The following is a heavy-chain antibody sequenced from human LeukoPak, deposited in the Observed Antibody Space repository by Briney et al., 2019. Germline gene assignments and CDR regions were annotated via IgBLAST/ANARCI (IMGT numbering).Heavy chain of an antibody. CDR2: IWYDGSNK. CDR1: GFTFSSYG. Sequence: PGGSLRLSCAASGFTFSSYGMHWVRQAPGKGLEWVAVIWYDGSNKYYADSVKGRFTIPRDNSKNTLYLQMNSLRAEDTAVYYCARDRGGGSYYLDYWGQGTLVTVPS. CDR3: ARDRGGGSYYLDY. D-gene: IGHD1-26*01. J-gene: IGHJ4*02. V-gene: IGHV3-33*01.